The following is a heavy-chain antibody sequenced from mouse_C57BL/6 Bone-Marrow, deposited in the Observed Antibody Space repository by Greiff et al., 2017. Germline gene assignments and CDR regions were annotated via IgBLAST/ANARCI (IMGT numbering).Heavy chain of an antibody. CDR3: ARGGSSLFFDV. V-gene: IGHV5-4*01. Sequence: EVQVVESGGGLVKPGGSLKLSCAASGFTFSSYAMSWVRQTPEKRLEWVATISDGGSYTYYPDNVKGRFTISRDNAKNNLYLQMSNMKSEDTAMDYWARGGSSLFFDVWGTGTTVTVAS. J-gene: IGHJ1*03. D-gene: IGHD1-1*01. CDR1: GFTFSSYA. CDR2: ISDGGSYT.